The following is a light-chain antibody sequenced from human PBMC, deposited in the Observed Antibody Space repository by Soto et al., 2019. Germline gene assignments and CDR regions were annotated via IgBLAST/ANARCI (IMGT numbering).Light chain of an antibody. CDR1: QSVSSD. J-gene: IGKJ1*01. CDR2: GAS. Sequence: EILMTQSPATLSVCPGERATLSCRASQSVSSDLTWLQQKPGQAPRLLIYGASTRATGVPGRFSGSGSGTEFTLTISSLQSEDFAVYYCLQYNNWPRTFGQGTKV. V-gene: IGKV3-15*01. CDR3: LQYNNWPRT.